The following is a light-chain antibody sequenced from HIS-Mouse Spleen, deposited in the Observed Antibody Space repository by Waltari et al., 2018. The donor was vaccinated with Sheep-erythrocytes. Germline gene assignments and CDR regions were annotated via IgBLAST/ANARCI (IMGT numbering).Light chain of an antibody. V-gene: IGLV2-11*01. CDR2: DVS. CDR3: CSYAGSYNHV. CDR1: SSDVGGYNY. Sequence: QSALTQPRSVSGSPGQSVTISCTGTSSDVGGYNYVSWYQQHPGKAPKRMIYDVSKRASGVPYRFSGSKSGNTASLTISGLQAEDEADYYCCSYAGSYNHVFATGTKVTVL. J-gene: IGLJ1*01.